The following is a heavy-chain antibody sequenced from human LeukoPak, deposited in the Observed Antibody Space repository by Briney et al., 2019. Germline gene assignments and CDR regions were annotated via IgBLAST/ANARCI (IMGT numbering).Heavy chain of an antibody. CDR1: GGSIISGGFY. V-gene: IGHV4-31*03. CDR2: IYYSGSA. Sequence: PSQTLSLTCTVSGGSIISGGFYWIWIRQLPGMGLEWIGYIYYSGSAHYDPSFESRVTISVELSKDQFSLELSSVTAADTAVYYCARMITVTFTRHCFIDVWGRGTMVTVSS. J-gene: IGHJ6*03. CDR3: ARMITVTFTRHCFIDV. D-gene: IGHD3-16*01.